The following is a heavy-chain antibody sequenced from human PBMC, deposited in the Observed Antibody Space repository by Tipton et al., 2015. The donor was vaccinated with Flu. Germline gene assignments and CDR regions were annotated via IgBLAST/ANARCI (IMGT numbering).Heavy chain of an antibody. CDR1: GASISSGSYY. CDR2: VYYSGTT. Sequence: GLVKPSETLSLTCTVSGASISSGSYYWAWIRQPPGKGLEWVGSVYYSGTTYYNPSLKSRVTISVDTSKNQFSLKVSSVTAADSATYYCARDFHPTSNWFDPWGQGTQVTVSS. V-gene: IGHV4-39*07. J-gene: IGHJ5*02. CDR3: ARDFHPTSNWFDP.